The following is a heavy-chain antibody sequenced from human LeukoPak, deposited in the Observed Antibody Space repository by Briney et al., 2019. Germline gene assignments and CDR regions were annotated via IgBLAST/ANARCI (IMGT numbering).Heavy chain of an antibody. CDR1: GFTFSSYG. J-gene: IGHJ4*02. V-gene: IGHV3-30*02. CDR3: VKDSTHFRVWDSYDTTGLNY. D-gene: IGHD3-22*01. Sequence: GGSLRLSCAASGFTFSSYGMSWVRQAPSKGLEWVAFVRYDGSNKYYAGSVKGRFTVSRDNSKNTLYLQMNSLRAEDTAVYYCVKDSTHFRVWDSYDTTGLNYWGQGTLVTVSS. CDR2: VRYDGSNK.